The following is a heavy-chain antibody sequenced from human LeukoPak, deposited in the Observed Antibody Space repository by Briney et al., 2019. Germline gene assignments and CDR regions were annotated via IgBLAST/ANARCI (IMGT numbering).Heavy chain of an antibody. V-gene: IGHV1-8*01. CDR2: MNPNSGNT. J-gene: IGHJ5*02. CDR3: ANDSGSIQTKGPHWFDP. CDR1: GYTFTSYD. Sequence: GASVKVSCKASGYTFTSYDINWVRQATGQGLEWMGWMNPNSGNTGYAQKFQGRVTMTRNTSISTAYMELSSLRSEDTAVYYCANDSGSIQTKGPHWFDPWGQGTLVTVSS. D-gene: IGHD1-26*01.